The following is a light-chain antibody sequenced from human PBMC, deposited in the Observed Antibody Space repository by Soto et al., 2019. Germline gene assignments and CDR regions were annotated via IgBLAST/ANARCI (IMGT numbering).Light chain of an antibody. Sequence: DVVMTQSPLSLPVTLGQPASISCRSSQSLVFRSGNIYLTWFQQSPGHAPRRLIYKVSDRESGVPYRFSGSGSDTNFTLRIRRVEPEDVGVYFCMQGTHWPFTFGQGTKLEIK. V-gene: IGKV2-30*01. CDR1: QSLVFRSGNIY. CDR2: KVS. CDR3: MQGTHWPFT. J-gene: IGKJ2*01.